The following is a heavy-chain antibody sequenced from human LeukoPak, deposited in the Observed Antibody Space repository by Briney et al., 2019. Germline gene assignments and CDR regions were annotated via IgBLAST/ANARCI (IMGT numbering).Heavy chain of an antibody. CDR1: GGTFSSYA. V-gene: IGHV1-69*04. CDR3: ARDRDGYKIDY. J-gene: IGHJ4*02. CDR2: IIPILGIA. Sequence: GASVKVSCKASGGTFSSYAISWVRQAPGQGLEWMGRIIPILGIANYAQKSQGRVTITADKSTSTAYMELSSLRSEDTAVYYCARDRDGYKIDYWGQGTLVTVSS. D-gene: IGHD5-24*01.